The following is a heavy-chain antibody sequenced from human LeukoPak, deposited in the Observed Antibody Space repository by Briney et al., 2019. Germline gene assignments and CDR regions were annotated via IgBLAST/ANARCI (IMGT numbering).Heavy chain of an antibody. V-gene: IGHV3-21*01. Sequence: PGGSLRLSCAASGFTFSSYSMKWVRHAPGNGLEWVLSISINSSYIYYADSVKGRFTISRDNAKNSLYLQMNSLRAEDTAVYYCARDGTWTWGQGTLVTVSS. CDR3: ARDGTWT. CDR1: GFTFSSYS. CDR2: ISINSSYI. J-gene: IGHJ5*02. D-gene: IGHD1-1*01.